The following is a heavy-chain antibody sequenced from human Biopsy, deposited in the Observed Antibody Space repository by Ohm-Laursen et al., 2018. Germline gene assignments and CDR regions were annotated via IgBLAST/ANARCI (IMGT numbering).Heavy chain of an antibody. J-gene: IGHJ4*02. D-gene: IGHD1-26*01. V-gene: IGHV1-2*02. CDR2: SNPNSGGT. CDR1: GYTFTGHY. Sequence: ASVKVSCKASGYTFTGHYMHWVRQAPGQGLEWMGWSNPNSGGTKYAQKFQVRVTMTRDTSTSTAYMELSGLTSDATAVYYCARDRNEYSGSFYVWGQGSLVTVSS. CDR3: ARDRNEYSGSFYV.